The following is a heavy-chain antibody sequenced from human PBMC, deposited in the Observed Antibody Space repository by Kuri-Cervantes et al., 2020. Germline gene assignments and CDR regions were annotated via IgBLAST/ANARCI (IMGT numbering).Heavy chain of an antibody. CDR2: IKQDGSEK. D-gene: IGHD6-13*01. CDR3: AREADGSSWYVGIDY. V-gene: IGHV3-7*01. Sequence: GESLKISCAASGFTFSSYWMSWVRQAPGKGLEWVANIKQDGSEKYYVDSVKGRFTISRDNAKNSLYLQMNSLRAEDTAVYYCAREADGSSWYVGIDYWGQGTLVTVSS. CDR1: GFTFSSYW. J-gene: IGHJ4*02.